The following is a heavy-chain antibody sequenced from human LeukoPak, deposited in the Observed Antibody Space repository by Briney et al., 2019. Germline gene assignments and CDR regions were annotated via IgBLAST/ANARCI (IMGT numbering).Heavy chain of an antibody. Sequence: SGTPSLTCTVSSASIRSDYRSWIRQPAGKGLEWIGRIDFTGSVNYNPTLRSRLTMSVDTSKNQFSLKVTSVSAADTAVYYCARVHDSSGYGMYYFDYWGQGTLVTVSS. V-gene: IGHV4-4*07. D-gene: IGHD3-22*01. J-gene: IGHJ4*02. CDR3: ARVHDSSGYGMYYFDY. CDR2: IDFTGSV. CDR1: SASIRSDY.